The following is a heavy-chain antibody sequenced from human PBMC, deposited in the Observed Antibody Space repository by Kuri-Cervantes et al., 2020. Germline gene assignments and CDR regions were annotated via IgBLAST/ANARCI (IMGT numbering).Heavy chain of an antibody. V-gene: IGHV4-59*01. D-gene: IGHD3-10*01. CDR3: ASGPIITYYYCSGCYYFYY. J-gene: IGHJ4*02. CDR2: FHYSGST. CDR1: GGSFSYH. Sequence: SESLSLSCAVYGGSFSYHWNWIRQPPGKGLEWIGFFHYSGSTNYNPSLKSRVTISVETSKNQFSLKLSSVSAADTAVYYCASGPIITYYYCSGCYYFYYWRQGTLVTVSS.